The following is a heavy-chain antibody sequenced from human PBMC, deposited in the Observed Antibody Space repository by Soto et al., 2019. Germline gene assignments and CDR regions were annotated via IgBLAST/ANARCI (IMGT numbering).Heavy chain of an antibody. CDR1: GFTFSSYG. J-gene: IGHJ4*02. D-gene: IGHD6-19*01. Sequence: GGLLRLSCAASGFTFSSYGMHWVRQAPGKGLEWVAVISSDGRSKYYADSVKGRLTISRDNSKNTLYLQMNSLRDEDTAVYYCAKDSDTSGPFDYWGQGTQVTVSS. CDR3: AKDSDTSGPFDY. V-gene: IGHV3-30*18. CDR2: ISSDGRSK.